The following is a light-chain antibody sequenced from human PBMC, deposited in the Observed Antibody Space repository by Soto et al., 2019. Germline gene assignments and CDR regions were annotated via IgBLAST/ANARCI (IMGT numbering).Light chain of an antibody. CDR3: QQYTKWPLT. J-gene: IGKJ4*01. V-gene: IGKV3-15*01. CDR2: GAS. CDR1: QSVYST. Sequence: EIVMTQSPATLSVSPGERATLSCRASQSVYSTLAWYQQKPGQAPRLLIYGASTRATGIPARFSGSGSGTEFTLTISSLQSEDFATYYCQQYTKWPLTFGEGTKVEIK.